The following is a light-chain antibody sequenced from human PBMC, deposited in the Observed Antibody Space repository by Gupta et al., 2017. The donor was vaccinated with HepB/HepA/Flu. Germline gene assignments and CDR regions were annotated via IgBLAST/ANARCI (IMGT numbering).Light chain of an antibody. Sequence: EIVLTQSPGTLSLSPGERATLSCRASQSVSRSYLAWYQQKPGQAPRLLIYSASSRATGIPDRFSGSGSGTDXTLTISXLEPEDFAVYYCQQYGSSPLFTFGXGTKVDVK. V-gene: IGKV3-20*01. CDR2: SAS. CDR1: QSVSRSY. J-gene: IGKJ3*01. CDR3: QQYGSSPLFT.